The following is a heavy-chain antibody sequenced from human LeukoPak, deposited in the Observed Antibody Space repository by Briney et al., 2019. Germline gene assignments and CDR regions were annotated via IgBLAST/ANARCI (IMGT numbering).Heavy chain of an antibody. D-gene: IGHD6-6*01. CDR2: IRYDGSNK. J-gene: IGHJ4*02. CDR1: GFTFSSYG. CDR3: AKDQIAAFDY. Sequence: GGSLRLSCAASGFTFSSYGMHWVRQAPGKGLEWVVFIRYDGSNKYYADSVKGRFTISRDNSKNTLYLQMNSLRAEDTAVYYCAKDQIAAFDYWGQGTLVTVSS. V-gene: IGHV3-30*02.